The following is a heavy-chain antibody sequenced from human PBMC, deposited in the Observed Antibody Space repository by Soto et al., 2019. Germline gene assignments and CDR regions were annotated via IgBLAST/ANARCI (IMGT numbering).Heavy chain of an antibody. CDR2: ISWDGGST. V-gene: IGHV3-43*01. D-gene: IGHD3-3*01. CDR3: AKDMAGFHWSGYQDY. Sequence: PGGSLRLSCAASGFTFDDYTMHWVRQAPGKGLEWVSLISWDGGSTYYADSVKDRFTISRDNSKNSLYLQMNSLRTEDTALYYCAKDMAGFHWSGYQDYWGQGTLVTVSS. CDR1: GFTFDDYT. J-gene: IGHJ4*02.